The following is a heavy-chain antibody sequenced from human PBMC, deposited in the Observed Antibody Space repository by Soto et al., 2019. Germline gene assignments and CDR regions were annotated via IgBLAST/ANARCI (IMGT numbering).Heavy chain of an antibody. CDR1: GGSISSSSYY. CDR3: ATSVGIAAAGIPPAFDY. D-gene: IGHD6-13*01. Sequence: SETLSLTCTVSGGSISSSSYYWGWIRQPPGKGLEWIGRIYYSGSTYYNPSLKSRVTISVDTSKNQFSLKLMSVTAADTAVYYCATSVGIAAAGIPPAFDYWGQGTLVTVSS. CDR2: IYYSGST. J-gene: IGHJ4*02. V-gene: IGHV4-39*01.